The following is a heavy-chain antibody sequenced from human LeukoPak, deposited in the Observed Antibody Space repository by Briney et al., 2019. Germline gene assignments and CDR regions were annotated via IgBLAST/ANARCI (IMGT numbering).Heavy chain of an antibody. D-gene: IGHD2-15*01. J-gene: IGHJ4*02. CDR1: GYTFTGYY. Sequence: GASVKVSCKASGYTFTGYYMHWMRQAPRQGLEWMGWINPNSGGTNYAQKFQGRVTMTRDTSISTAYMELSRLRSDDTAVYYCARGRYEYCSGGSCPTYWGQGTLVTVSS. CDR2: INPNSGGT. CDR3: ARGRYEYCSGGSCPTY. V-gene: IGHV1-2*02.